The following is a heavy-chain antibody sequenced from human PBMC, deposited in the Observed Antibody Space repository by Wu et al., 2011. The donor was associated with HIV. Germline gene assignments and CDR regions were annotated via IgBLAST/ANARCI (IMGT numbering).Heavy chain of an antibody. J-gene: IGHJ6*03. V-gene: IGHV1-2*02. Sequence: QVQLVQSGAEVKKPGASVKVSCKSSGYTFTDYYIHWVRQAPGQGLEWMGWINPNNGGTNYARKFQGRVTMTRDTSISTAYMELSRLRSDDTAVYYCARSGVSAEYYFYYMNDWGKGTTVTVPS. CDR2: INPNNGGT. CDR3: ARSGVSAEYYFYYMND. D-gene: IGHD2-2*01. CDR1: GYTFTDYY.